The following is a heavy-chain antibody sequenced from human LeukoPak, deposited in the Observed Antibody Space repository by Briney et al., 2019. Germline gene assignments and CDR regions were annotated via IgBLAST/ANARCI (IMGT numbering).Heavy chain of an antibody. CDR3: ARGARSIAVAGLPAGDY. D-gene: IGHD6-19*01. J-gene: IGHJ4*02. V-gene: IGHV1-18*01. CDR2: ISAYNGNT. CDR1: GYTFTSYG. Sequence: ASVKVSCKASGYTFTSYGISWVRQAPGQGLEWMGWISAYNGNTNYAQKLQGRVTMTTDTSTSTAYMELRRLRSDDTAVYYCARGARSIAVAGLPAGDYWGQGTLVTVSS.